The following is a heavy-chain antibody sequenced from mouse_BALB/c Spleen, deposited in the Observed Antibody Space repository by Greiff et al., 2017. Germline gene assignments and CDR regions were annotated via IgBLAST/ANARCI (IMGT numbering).Heavy chain of an antibody. CDR3: TRDRRDAPFAY. Sequence: EVQVVESGGGLVKPGGSLKLSCAASGFTFSSYTMSWVRQTPEKRLEWVATISSGGSYTYYPDSVKGRFTISRDNAKNTLYLQMSSLKSEDTAMYYCTRDRRDAPFAYWGQGTLVTVSA. CDR2: ISSGGSYT. V-gene: IGHV5-6-4*01. D-gene: IGHD3-3*01. CDR1: GFTFSSYT. J-gene: IGHJ3*01.